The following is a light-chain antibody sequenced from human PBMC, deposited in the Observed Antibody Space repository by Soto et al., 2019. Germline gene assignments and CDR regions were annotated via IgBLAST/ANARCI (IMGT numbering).Light chain of an antibody. Sequence: ESVLTQSPGTLSMSPGERATLSCRASQSVSSSYSAWYQQKPGQAPRLLIYGASRRATGIPDRFSGSGSGTDFTHTISRLEPEDFAVYYCKQYGSSQFTFGPGTKVDIK. V-gene: IGKV3-20*01. CDR1: QSVSSSY. CDR3: KQYGSSQFT. J-gene: IGKJ3*01. CDR2: GAS.